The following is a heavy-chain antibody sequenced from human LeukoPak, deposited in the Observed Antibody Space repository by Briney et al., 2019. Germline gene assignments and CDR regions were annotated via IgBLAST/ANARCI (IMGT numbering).Heavy chain of an antibody. Sequence: PSETLSLTCTVSGGSISSYYWSWIRQPAGKGLEWIGRIYTSGSTNYNPSLKSRVTMSVDTSENQFSLKLSSVTAADTAVYYCARDGGSYYRSWFDPWGQGTLVTVSS. D-gene: IGHD1-26*01. CDR2: IYTSGST. CDR3: ARDGGSYYRSWFDP. CDR1: GGSISSYY. J-gene: IGHJ5*02. V-gene: IGHV4-4*07.